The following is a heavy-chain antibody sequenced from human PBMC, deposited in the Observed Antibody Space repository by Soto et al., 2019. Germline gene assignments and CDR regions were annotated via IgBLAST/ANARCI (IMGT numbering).Heavy chain of an antibody. D-gene: IGHD6-13*01. CDR1: GFTFTSSA. CDR3: AADPLIAAADIYYYYYGMDV. V-gene: IGHV1-58*01. J-gene: IGHJ6*02. CDR2: IVVGSGNT. Sequence: SVKVSCKASGFTFTSSAVNWVRQARGQRHEWIGWIVVGSGNTNYAQKFQERVTITRDMSTSTAYMELSSLRSEDTAVYYCAADPLIAAADIYYYYYGMDVWGQGTTVTVSS.